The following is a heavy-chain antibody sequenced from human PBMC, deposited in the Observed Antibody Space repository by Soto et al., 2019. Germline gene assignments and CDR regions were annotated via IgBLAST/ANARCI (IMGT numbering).Heavy chain of an antibody. CDR1: GGSFSGYY. J-gene: IGHJ4*02. CDR3: ARVTASGSGLGY. D-gene: IGHD6-19*01. V-gene: IGHV4-34*01. CDR2: INHSGST. Sequence: SETLSLTCAVYGGSFSGYYWSWIRQPPGKGLEWIGEINHSGSTNYNPSLKSRVTISVDTSKNQFSLKLSSVTAADTAVYYCARVTASGSGLGYWGQGTLVTVSS.